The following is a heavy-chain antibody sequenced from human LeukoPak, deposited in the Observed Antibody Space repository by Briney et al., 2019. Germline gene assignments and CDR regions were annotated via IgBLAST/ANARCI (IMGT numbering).Heavy chain of an antibody. Sequence: GGSLRLSSAASGFTFSNYWMHWVRQSPGKGPEWVANIKQDESERYTVDSVKGRFTISRDNAKNSVYLQMNSLKGEDTALYYCARLSAYYYGSYFYYYMDVWGKGTTVTVSS. CDR3: ARLSAYYYGSYFYYYMDV. CDR2: IKQDESER. D-gene: IGHD3-10*01. V-gene: IGHV3-7*01. J-gene: IGHJ6*03. CDR1: GFTFSNYW.